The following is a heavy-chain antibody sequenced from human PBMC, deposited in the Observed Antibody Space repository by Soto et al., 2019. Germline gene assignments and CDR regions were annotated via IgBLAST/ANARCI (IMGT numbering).Heavy chain of an antibody. Sequence: QVQLVESGGGVVQPGRSLRLSCAASGFTFSSYAMHWVRQAPGKGLEWVAVISYDGSNKYYADSVKGRFTISRDNSKNTLYLQMNSLRAEDTAVYYCARVGRYSSGWNGLDYWGQGTLVTVSS. J-gene: IGHJ4*02. CDR2: ISYDGSNK. CDR1: GFTFSSYA. CDR3: ARVGRYSSGWNGLDY. V-gene: IGHV3-30-3*01. D-gene: IGHD6-19*01.